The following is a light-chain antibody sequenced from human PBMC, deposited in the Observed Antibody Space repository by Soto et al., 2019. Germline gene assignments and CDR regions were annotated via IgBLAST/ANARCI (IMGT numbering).Light chain of an antibody. J-gene: IGKJ1*01. V-gene: IGKV3-20*01. Sequence: EIVLTQCPGTLSLSPGERATLSCRASQSVSSSYLAWYQQKPGQAPRLLIYGVSSRATGIPDRFSGSGSGTDFTITITRLEPEDFAVYYCQRYGSARTFGQGTKVEIK. CDR2: GVS. CDR3: QRYGSART. CDR1: QSVSSSY.